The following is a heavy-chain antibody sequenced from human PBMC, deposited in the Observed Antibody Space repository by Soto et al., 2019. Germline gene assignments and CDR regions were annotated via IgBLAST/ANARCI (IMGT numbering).Heavy chain of an antibody. CDR1: GYTFTGNY. CDR3: ARDGDSRSPFDI. D-gene: IGHD6-6*01. J-gene: IGHJ3*02. V-gene: IGHV1-2*02. Sequence: QVQLVQSGAEVKKPGASVKVSCKASGYTFTGNYMHWVRQAPGQGLEWMGWINPNSGGTNYAQKFQGRVTVTRDTSSSTAYMELSRLRSNDTAVYYCARDGDSRSPFDIWCQGTMVTVSS. CDR2: INPNSGGT.